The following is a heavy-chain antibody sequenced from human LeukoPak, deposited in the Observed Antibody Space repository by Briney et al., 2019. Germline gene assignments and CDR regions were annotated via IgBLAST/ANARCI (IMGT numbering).Heavy chain of an antibody. J-gene: IGHJ5*02. CDR2: INHSGST. CDR1: GGSFSGYY. D-gene: IGHD1-26*01. V-gene: IGHV4-34*01. CDR3: AEGSPRVGWFDP. Sequence: SQTLSLTCAVYGGSFSGYYWSWIRQPPGKGLEWIGEINHSGSTNYNPSLKSRVTISVDTSKNQFSLKLSSVTAADTAVYYCAEGSPRVGWFDPWGQGTLVTVSS.